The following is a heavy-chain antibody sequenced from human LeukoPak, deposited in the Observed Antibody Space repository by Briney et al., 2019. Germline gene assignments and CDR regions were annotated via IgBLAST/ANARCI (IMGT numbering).Heavy chain of an antibody. CDR1: GYTFTSYG. D-gene: IGHD3-3*01. J-gene: IGHJ5*02. CDR3: AREAITIFGVVRTQTTYGPHRFDP. CDR2: ISGYNGNT. V-gene: IGHV1-18*01. Sequence: GASVKVSCKASGYTFTSYGISWVRQAPGQGLEWMGWISGYNGNTNYAQNLQGRVTMTTDTSTSTVYMELSSLRSEDTAVYYCAREAITIFGVVRTQTTYGPHRFDPWGQGTLVTVSS.